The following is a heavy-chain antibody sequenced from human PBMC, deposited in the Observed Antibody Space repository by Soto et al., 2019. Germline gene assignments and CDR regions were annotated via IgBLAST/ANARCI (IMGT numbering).Heavy chain of an antibody. D-gene: IGHD6-19*01. CDR1: GGSISIYY. CDR2: IYYSGST. Sequence: SETLAVTCTVSGGSISIYYWSWIGQPPGKGLEWIGYIYYSGSTNYNPSLKSRVTISVDTSKNQFSLKLSSVTAADTAVYYRARYSYSSGWTDFDYWGQGTMVTVSS. V-gene: IGHV4-59*01. J-gene: IGHJ4*02. CDR3: ARYSYSSGWTDFDY.